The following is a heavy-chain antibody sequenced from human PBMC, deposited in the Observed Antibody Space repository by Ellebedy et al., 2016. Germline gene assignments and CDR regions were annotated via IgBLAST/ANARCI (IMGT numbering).Heavy chain of an antibody. V-gene: IGHV3-30*03. D-gene: IGHD6-19*01. Sequence: GESLKISCAASGFSFSSYGLHWVRQAPGKGLEWVAVISYDGSEQLYADSVKGRFTISRDNAKNTLFLQMNNLRAEDTAVYYCAATYTAYSSGWFGYWGQGTLVTVSS. J-gene: IGHJ4*02. CDR1: GFSFSSYG. CDR3: AATYTAYSSGWFGY. CDR2: ISYDGSEQ.